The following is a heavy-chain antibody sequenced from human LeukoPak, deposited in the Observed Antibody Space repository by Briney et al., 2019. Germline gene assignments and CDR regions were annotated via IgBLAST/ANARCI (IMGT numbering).Heavy chain of an antibody. V-gene: IGHV1-69*13. Sequence: SVKVSCKASGGTFSNYAISWVRQAPGQGLEWMGGIIPIFDTADSAQKFQGRLTITADESTSTAYMELSSLRAEDTAVYYCARDLLGSHTSYSSGAWDYWGRGTLVTVSS. CDR1: GGTFSNYA. D-gene: IGHD3-9*01. J-gene: IGHJ4*02. CDR2: IIPIFDTA. CDR3: ARDLLGSHTSYSSGAWDY.